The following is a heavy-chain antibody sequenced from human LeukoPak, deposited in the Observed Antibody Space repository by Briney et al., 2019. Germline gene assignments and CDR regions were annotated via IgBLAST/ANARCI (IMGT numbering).Heavy chain of an antibody. J-gene: IGHJ6*03. CDR1: GGSISSYY. Sequence: SETLSLTCTVSGGSISSYYWSWIRQPPGKGLEWIGYIYYSGSTNYNPSLKSRVTISVDTSKNQFSLKLSSVTAADTAVYYCARTTEGYCSRTSCYGGDYYYYMDVWGKGTTVTVSS. CDR3: ARTTEGYCSRTSCYGGDYYYYMDV. V-gene: IGHV4-59*01. CDR2: IYYSGST. D-gene: IGHD2-2*01.